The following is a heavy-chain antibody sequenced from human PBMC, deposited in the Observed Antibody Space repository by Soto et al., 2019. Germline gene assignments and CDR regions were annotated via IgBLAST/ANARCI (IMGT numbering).Heavy chain of an antibody. CDR3: ARGRRYSSQGLFDY. J-gene: IGHJ4*02. CDR2: INHSGST. CDR1: GGSFRGYY. V-gene: IGHV4-34*01. Sequence: QVQLQQWGAGLLKPSETLSLTCAVYGGSFRGYYWSWIRQPPGKGLEWIGEINHSGSTNYNPSLKSRVTISVDTSKNQFSLKLSSVTAADTAVYYCARGRRYSSQGLFDYWGQGTLVTVSS. D-gene: IGHD6-13*01.